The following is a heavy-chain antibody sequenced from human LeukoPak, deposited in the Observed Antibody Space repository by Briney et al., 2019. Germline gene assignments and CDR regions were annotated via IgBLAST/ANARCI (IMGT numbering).Heavy chain of an antibody. J-gene: IGHJ4*02. D-gene: IGHD3-22*01. Sequence: SETLSLTCTVSGGSISSGDYYWSWIRQPPGKGLEWIGYIYYSGSTYYNPSLKSRVTISVDTSKNQFSLKLSSVTAADTAVYYCARVGDYDSSGYPFDYWGQGTLVTVSS. CDR2: IYYSGST. V-gene: IGHV4-30-4*01. CDR1: GGSISSGDYY. CDR3: ARVGDYDSSGYPFDY.